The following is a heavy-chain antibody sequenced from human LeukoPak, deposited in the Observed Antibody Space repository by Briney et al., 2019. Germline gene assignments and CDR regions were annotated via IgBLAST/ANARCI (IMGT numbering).Heavy chain of an antibody. V-gene: IGHV3-23*01. J-gene: IGHJ4*02. D-gene: IGHD3-3*01. Sequence: GGSLRLSCAASGFTFSSYAMSWVRQAPGKGLEWVSAISGSGGSTYYADSVKGRFTISRDNAKNSLYLQMNSLRAEDTALYYCAKGGSYDFWSGYYLEYWGQGTLVTVSS. CDR2: ISGSGGST. CDR3: AKGGSYDFWSGYYLEY. CDR1: GFTFSSYA.